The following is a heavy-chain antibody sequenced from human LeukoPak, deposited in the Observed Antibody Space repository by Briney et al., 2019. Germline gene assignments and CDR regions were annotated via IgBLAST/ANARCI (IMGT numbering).Heavy chain of an antibody. CDR3: ARGPVRDYSNY. Sequence: NPSETLSLTCTVSGVSISSAGYYWIWIRHHPGKGLEWIGYIYYSGSTYYNPSLKSRLTISLDTSNNQFSLKLSSVTAADTAVYYCARGPVRDYSNYWGQGTLVTVSS. V-gene: IGHV4-31*03. CDR2: IYYSGST. D-gene: IGHD4-11*01. CDR1: GVSISSAGYY. J-gene: IGHJ4*02.